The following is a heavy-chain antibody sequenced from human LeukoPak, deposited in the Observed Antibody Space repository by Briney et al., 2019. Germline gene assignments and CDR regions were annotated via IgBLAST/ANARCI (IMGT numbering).Heavy chain of an antibody. Sequence: GGSLRLSCAASGFTFSGYAMSWVRQAPGKGLEWVSAMSASGGMTYYADTVKGRFTISRDNSKNTLYLQMNSLRAEDTAVYYCAREGFRETTVTIDYWGQGTLVTVSS. J-gene: IGHJ4*02. D-gene: IGHD4-17*01. V-gene: IGHV3-23*01. CDR1: GFTFSGYA. CDR2: MSASGGMT. CDR3: AREGFRETTVTIDY.